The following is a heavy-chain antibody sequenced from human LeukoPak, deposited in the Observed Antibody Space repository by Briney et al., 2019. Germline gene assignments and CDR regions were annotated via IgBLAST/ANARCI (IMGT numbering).Heavy chain of an antibody. J-gene: IGHJ4*02. CDR2: IWYDGSNK. CDR1: GFTFSSYG. V-gene: IGHV3-33*01. Sequence: PGRSLRLSCAASGFTFSSYGMHWVRQAPGKGLEWVAVIWYDGSNKYYADSVKGRFTISRDNSKNTLYLQMNSLRAEDTAVYYCARAAGTXXXFDYWGQGTLVTVSS. CDR3: ARAAGTXXXFDY. D-gene: IGHD6-19*01.